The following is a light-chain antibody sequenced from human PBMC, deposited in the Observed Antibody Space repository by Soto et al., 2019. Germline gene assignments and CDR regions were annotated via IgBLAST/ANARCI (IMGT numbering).Light chain of an antibody. V-gene: IGKV3-11*01. Sequence: EIVLTQSPATLSLSPGERATLSCRASQSVSSYLAWYQPKPGQAPRLLIYEASNRATGIPARFSGSGSGTDFTLTISSLETEDFAVYYCQQRSNWPAGTPLTFGGGTKVEIK. CDR2: EAS. CDR1: QSVSSY. J-gene: IGKJ4*01. CDR3: QQRSNWPAGTPLT.